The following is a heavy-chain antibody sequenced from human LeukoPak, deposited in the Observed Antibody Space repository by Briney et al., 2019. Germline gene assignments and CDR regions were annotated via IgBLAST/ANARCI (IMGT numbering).Heavy chain of an antibody. J-gene: IGHJ4*02. CDR2: ISSSSSYI. D-gene: IGHD3-22*01. Sequence: GGSLRLSCAASGFTFIRYSMNWVRQAPGKGLEWVSFISSSSSYIYYADSVKGRFTISRDNAKNSLYLQMNSLRAEDTAVYYCARDDSSGVLAYWGQGTLVTVSS. V-gene: IGHV3-21*01. CDR1: GFTFIRYS. CDR3: ARDDSSGVLAY.